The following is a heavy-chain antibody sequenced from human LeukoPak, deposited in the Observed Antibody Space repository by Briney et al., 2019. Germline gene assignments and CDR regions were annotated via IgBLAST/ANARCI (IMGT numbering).Heavy chain of an antibody. J-gene: IGHJ5*02. D-gene: IGHD2-2*02. CDR2: INHSGST. CDR3: ARGLIVVVPAAITGWFDP. Sequence: PSETLSLTCAVYGGSFSGYYWSWIRQPPGKGLEWIGEINHSGSTNYNPSLKSRVTISVDTSKNQFSLKLSSATAADTAVYYCARGLIVVVPAAITGWFDPWGQGTLVTVSS. V-gene: IGHV4-34*01. CDR1: GGSFSGYY.